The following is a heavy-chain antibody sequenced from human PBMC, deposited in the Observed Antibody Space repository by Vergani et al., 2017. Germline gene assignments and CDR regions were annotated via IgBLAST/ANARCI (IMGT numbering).Heavy chain of an antibody. J-gene: IGHJ4*02. CDR1: GFTFDDYA. CDR2: ISWSSGSI. V-gene: IGHV3-9*01. Sequence: EVQLVESGGGLVQPGRSLRLSCAASGFTFDDYAMHWVRQAPGKGLEWVSGISWSSGSIDYADSVKGRFTISRDNAKNSLYLQMNSLRAEDTALYYYAKGAGAYSNSISDYWGQGTLVTVSS. D-gene: IGHD6-6*01. CDR3: AKGAGAYSNSISDY.